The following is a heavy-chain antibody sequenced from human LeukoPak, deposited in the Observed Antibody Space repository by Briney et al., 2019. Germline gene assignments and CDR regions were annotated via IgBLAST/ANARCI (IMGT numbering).Heavy chain of an antibody. CDR3: AKEREDYYGSGSSFDY. J-gene: IGHJ4*02. V-gene: IGHV3-23*01. D-gene: IGHD3-10*01. CDR2: ISGSGGST. Sequence: PGGSLRLSCAASGFTFSSHAMSWVRQAPGKGLEWVSAISGSGGSTYYADSVKGRFTISRDNSKNTLYLQMNSLRAEDTAVYYCAKEREDYYGSGSSFDYWGQGTLVTVSS. CDR1: GFTFSSHA.